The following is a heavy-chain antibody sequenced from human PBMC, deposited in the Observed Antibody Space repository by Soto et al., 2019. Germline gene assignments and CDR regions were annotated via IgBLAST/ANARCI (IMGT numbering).Heavy chain of an antibody. CDR1: GYIFSRYS. V-gene: IGHV1-18*01. J-gene: IGHJ6*02. CDR2: VSCYNGDT. D-gene: IGHD2-8*01. Sequence: ASLKVSCKTSGYIFSRYSISRVRQAQGQGLEWMGWVSCYNGDTKYAQKVQGRVTMTIDTSTYTAYMELRSLTSDDTAKYYCAKNGQRHYYYYGIAVWG. CDR3: AKNGQRHYYYYGIAV.